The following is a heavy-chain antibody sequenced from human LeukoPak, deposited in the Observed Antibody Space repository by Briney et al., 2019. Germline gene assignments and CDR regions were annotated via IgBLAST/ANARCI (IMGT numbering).Heavy chain of an antibody. CDR1: GYTFTSYG. CDR2: ISAYNGNT. J-gene: IGHJ4*02. D-gene: IGHD3-3*01. CDR3: ARGRRDDFWSGYYTFLGY. V-gene: IGHV1-18*01. Sequence: ASVKVSCKASGYTFTSYGISWVRQASGQGLGWMGWISAYNGNTNYAQKLQGRVTMTTDTSTSTAYMELRSPRSDDTAVYYCARGRRDDFWSGYYTFLGYWGQGTLVTVSS.